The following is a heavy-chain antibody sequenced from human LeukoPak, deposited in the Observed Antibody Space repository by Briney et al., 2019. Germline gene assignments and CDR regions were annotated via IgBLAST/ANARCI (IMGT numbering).Heavy chain of an antibody. CDR3: ARQGPVVVPAPGPMDV. D-gene: IGHD2-2*01. J-gene: IGHJ6*03. CDR2: IYHSGST. CDR1: GGSGGSISSSNY. Sequence: PSETLSLTCAVSGGSGGSISSSNYWSWVRQPPGKGLEWIGEIYHSGSTNYNPSLKSRVTISVDKSKNRFSLKVSSVTAADTAVYYCARQGPVVVPAPGPMDVWGKGTTVTVSS. V-gene: IGHV4-4*02.